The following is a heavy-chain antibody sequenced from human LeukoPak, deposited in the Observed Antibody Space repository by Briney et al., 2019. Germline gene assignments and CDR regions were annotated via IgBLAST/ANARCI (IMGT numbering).Heavy chain of an antibody. J-gene: IGHJ4*02. CDR3: ASALHSSGWYQEEIFDY. D-gene: IGHD6-19*01. CDR1: GGSFSGYY. Sequence: SETLSLTCAVYGGSFSGYYWSWIRQPPGKGLEWIGEINHSGSTNYNPSLKSRVTISVDTSKNQFSLKLSSVTAADTAVYYCASALHSSGWYQEEIFDYWGQGTLVTVSS. V-gene: IGHV4-34*01. CDR2: INHSGST.